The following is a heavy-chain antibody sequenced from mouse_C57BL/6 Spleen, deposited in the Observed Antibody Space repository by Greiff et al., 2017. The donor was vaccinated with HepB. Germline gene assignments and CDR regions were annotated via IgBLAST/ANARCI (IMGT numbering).Heavy chain of an antibody. CDR3: ASPLYYGSWFAY. CDR1: GYTFTSYW. Sequence: QVQLKQPGTELVKPGASVKLSCKASGYTFTSYWMHWVKQRPGQGLEWIGNINPSNGGTNYNEKFKSKATLTVDKSSSTASMQLSSLTSEDSAVYYCASPLYYGSWFAYWGQGTLVTVSA. CDR2: INPSNGGT. D-gene: IGHD2-2*01. V-gene: IGHV1-53*01. J-gene: IGHJ3*01.